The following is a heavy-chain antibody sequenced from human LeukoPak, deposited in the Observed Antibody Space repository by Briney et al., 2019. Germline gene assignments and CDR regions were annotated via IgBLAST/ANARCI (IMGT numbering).Heavy chain of an antibody. CDR3: ARLSGYDWESSFDY. D-gene: IGHD5-12*01. Sequence: SETLSLTCTVSGGSISSYYWSWIRQPPGKGLEWIGYIYYSGSTNYNPSLKGRVTISVDTSKNQFSLKVSSVTAADTAVYYCARLSGYDWESSFDYWGQGTLVTVSS. CDR1: GGSISSYY. J-gene: IGHJ4*02. V-gene: IGHV4-59*01. CDR2: IYYSGST.